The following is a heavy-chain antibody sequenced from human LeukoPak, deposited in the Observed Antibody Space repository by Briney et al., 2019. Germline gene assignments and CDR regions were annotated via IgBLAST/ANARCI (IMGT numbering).Heavy chain of an antibody. CDR2: ISYDGSNK. CDR3: ARVSAVAGTSLGGAFDI. D-gene: IGHD6-19*01. CDR1: GFTFSSYA. J-gene: IGHJ3*02. V-gene: IGHV3-30*04. Sequence: GGSLRLSCAASGFTFSSYAMHWVRQAPGKGLEWVAVISYDGSNKYYADSVKGRFTISRDNSKNTLYLQMNSLRAEDTAVYYCARVSAVAGTSLGGAFDIWGQGTMVTVSS.